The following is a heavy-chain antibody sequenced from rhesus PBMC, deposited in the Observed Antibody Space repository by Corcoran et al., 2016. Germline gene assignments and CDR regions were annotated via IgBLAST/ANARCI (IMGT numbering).Heavy chain of an antibody. J-gene: IGHJ4*01. D-gene: IGHD6-13*01. CDR1: GGSIRGYYL. CDR2: IYGGSGST. CDR3: ARDLEYSSWWYFDY. V-gene: IGHV4S7*01. Sequence: QVQLQESGPGVVKPSETLSLTCAVSGGSIRGYYLWSWIRQPQGKGLEWIGYIYGGSGSTSYNPSLKSRVIMSIDTSKNQFSLKLSSVTAADTAVYYCARDLEYSSWWYFDYWGQGVLVTVSS.